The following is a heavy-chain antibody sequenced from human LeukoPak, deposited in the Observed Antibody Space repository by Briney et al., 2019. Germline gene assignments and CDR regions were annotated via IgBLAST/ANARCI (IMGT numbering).Heavy chain of an antibody. Sequence: PSETLSLTCTVSGGSISSYYWSWIRQPAGKGLEWIGRIYTSGSTNYNPSIKSRVTMSVDTSKNQFSLKLSSVTAADTAVYYCAREWPWLIAPPYYFDYWGQGTLVTVSS. CDR2: IYTSGST. D-gene: IGHD3-16*01. V-gene: IGHV4-4*07. CDR1: GGSISSYY. J-gene: IGHJ4*02. CDR3: AREWPWLIAPPYYFDY.